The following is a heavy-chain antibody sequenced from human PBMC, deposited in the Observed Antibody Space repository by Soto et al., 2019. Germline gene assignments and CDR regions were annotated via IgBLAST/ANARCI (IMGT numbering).Heavy chain of an antibody. CDR3: ARGKITGPFDY. CDR1: GGSFSGYY. CDR2: INHSGST. J-gene: IGHJ4*02. V-gene: IGHV4-34*01. D-gene: IGHD2-8*02. Sequence: PSETLSLTCAVYGGSFSGYYWTWIRQPPGTGLEWIGEINHSGSTNYNPSLKSRVTISVDTSKNQFSLKLTSVTAADTAVYYCARGKITGPFDYWGQGTLVTVSS.